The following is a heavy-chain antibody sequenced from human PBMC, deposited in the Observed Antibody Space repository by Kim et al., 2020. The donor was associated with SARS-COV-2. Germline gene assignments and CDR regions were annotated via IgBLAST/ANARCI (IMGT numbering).Heavy chain of an antibody. CDR3: TRGMIVVGYDAFDI. CDR1: GFTFGDYA. CDR2: IRSKAYGGTT. Sequence: GGSLRLSCTASGFTFGDYAMSWFRQAPGKGLEWVGFIRSKAYGGTTEYAASVKGRFTISRDDSKSIAYLQMNSLKTEDTAVSYCTRGMIVVGYDAFDIWGQGRMVTDSS. J-gene: IGHJ3*02. V-gene: IGHV3-49*03. D-gene: IGHD3-22*01.